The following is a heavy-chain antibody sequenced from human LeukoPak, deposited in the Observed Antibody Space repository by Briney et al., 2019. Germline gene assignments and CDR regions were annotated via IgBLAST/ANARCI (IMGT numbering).Heavy chain of an antibody. D-gene: IGHD5-24*01. CDR2: IIPILGIA. J-gene: IGHJ4*02. V-gene: IGHV1-69*04. Sequence: SVKVSCKASGGTFSSYAISWVRQAPGQGLEWMGRIIPILGIANYAQKFQGRVTITADESTSTAYMELSSLRSEDTAVYYCARDLVRLATIRYYFDYWGQGTLVTVSS. CDR3: ARDLVRLATIRYYFDY. CDR1: GGTFSSYA.